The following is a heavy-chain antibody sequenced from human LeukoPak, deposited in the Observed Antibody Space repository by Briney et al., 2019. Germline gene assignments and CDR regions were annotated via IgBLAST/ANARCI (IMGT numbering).Heavy chain of an antibody. CDR3: ARIYCSGGSCYEDYDY. V-gene: IGHV1-18*01. Sequence: ASVKVSCKASGYTFTRYGISWVRQAPGQGLEWMGWISVYNGNTNYAQKLQGRVTMTTDTSTSTAYMELRSLRSDDTAVYYCARIYCSGGSCYEDYDYWGQGTLVTVSS. J-gene: IGHJ4*02. CDR1: GYTFTRYG. D-gene: IGHD2-15*01. CDR2: ISVYNGNT.